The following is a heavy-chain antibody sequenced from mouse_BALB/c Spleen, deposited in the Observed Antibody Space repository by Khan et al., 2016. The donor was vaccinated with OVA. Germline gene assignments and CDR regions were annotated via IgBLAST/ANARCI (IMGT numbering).Heavy chain of an antibody. J-gene: IGHJ3*01. Sequence: QVQLQQSGPGLVQPSQSLSITCTVSGFSFTSYGVHWVRQSPGKGLEWLGVIWSGGSTDYNAAFISSMSNSKDNSKRQDFFKMNSLQANDTATYDCARNYGDGESLAYWGQGTLVTVSA. D-gene: IGHD2-13*01. CDR1: GFSFTSYG. CDR3: ARNYGDGESLAY. CDR2: IWSGGST. V-gene: IGHV2-2*02.